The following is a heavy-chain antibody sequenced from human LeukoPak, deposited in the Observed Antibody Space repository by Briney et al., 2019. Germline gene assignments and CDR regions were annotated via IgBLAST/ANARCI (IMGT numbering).Heavy chain of an antibody. CDR3: ARSSPYYYYYGMDV. CDR2: IDWDDDK. CDR1: GFSLSTSGMC. J-gene: IGHJ6*02. Sequence: SGPTLVNPTQTLTLTCTFSGFSLSTSGMCVSWIRQPPGKALEWLARIDWDDDKYYTTSLKTRLTISKDTSKNQVVLTMTNMDPVDTATYYCARSSPYYYYYGMDVWGQGTTVTVSS. V-gene: IGHV2-70*11.